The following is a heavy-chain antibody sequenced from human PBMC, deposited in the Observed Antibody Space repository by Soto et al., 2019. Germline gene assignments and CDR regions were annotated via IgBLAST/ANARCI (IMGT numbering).Heavy chain of an antibody. CDR3: DSTTRGYFDY. J-gene: IGHJ4*02. CDR1: GGSISSGGYS. CDR2: IYPSGST. Sequence: QLQLQESGSGLVKPSQTLSLTCAVSGGSISSGGYSWSWIRQPPGKGLEWIGYIYPSGSTYYNPSLKSRVTISVDRSKKQFSLKLTSVTAADTAVYYCDSTTRGYFDYWGQGTLVTVSS. V-gene: IGHV4-30-2*01. D-gene: IGHD5-12*01.